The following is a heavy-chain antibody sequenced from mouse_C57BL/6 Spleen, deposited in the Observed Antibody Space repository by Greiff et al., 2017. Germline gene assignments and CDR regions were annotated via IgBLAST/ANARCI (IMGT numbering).Heavy chain of an antibody. CDR3: EGEAVLLRYFDY. CDR1: GYAFSSSW. CDR2: IYPGDGDT. D-gene: IGHD1-1*01. J-gene: IGHJ2*01. V-gene: IGHV1-82*01. Sequence: VQLQESGPELVKPGASVKISCKASGYAFSSSWMNWVKQRPGKGLEWIGRIYPGDGDTNYNGKFKGKATLTADKSSSTAYMQLSSLTSEDSAVCSCEGEAVLLRYFDYWGQGTTLTVSS.